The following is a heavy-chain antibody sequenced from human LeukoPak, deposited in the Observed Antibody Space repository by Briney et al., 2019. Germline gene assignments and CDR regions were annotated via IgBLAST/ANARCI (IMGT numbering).Heavy chain of an antibody. Sequence: SETLSLTCTVSGGSISTYYWSWIRQPPGKGLEWIGYIYYSGSTNYNPSLKSRVTISVDTSKNQFSLKLSSVTAADTAVYYCARAQTDAFDIWGQGTMVTVSS. V-gene: IGHV4-59*01. CDR2: IYYSGST. J-gene: IGHJ3*02. CDR3: ARAQTDAFDI. CDR1: GGSISTYY.